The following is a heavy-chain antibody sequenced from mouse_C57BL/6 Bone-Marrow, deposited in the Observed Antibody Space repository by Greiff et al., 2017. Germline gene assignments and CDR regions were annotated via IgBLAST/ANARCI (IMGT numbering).Heavy chain of an antibody. CDR2: IYPSSGNT. D-gene: IGHD1-1*01. J-gene: IGHJ1*03. Sequence: QVQLQQSGAELARPGASVKLSCKASGYTFTSYGISWVKQRPGQGLEWIGEIYPSSGNTYYNEKFKGKATLTADKSSSTAYMELRSLTSEDSAVYFCARDYYGRGGSYFDVWGTGTTVTVSS. V-gene: IGHV1-81*01. CDR3: ARDYYGRGGSYFDV. CDR1: GYTFTSYG.